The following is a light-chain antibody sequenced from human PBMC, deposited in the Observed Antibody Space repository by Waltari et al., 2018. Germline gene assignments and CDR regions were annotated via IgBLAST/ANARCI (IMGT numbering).Light chain of an antibody. CDR2: DAS. J-gene: IGKJ4*01. CDR3: QQFDTLPPS. Sequence: DIQMTQSPSSLSASVGDRVTITCQASQDINYFLNWYQQKPGRAPSPLIYDASNLETGVPSRFSGSGSGTHFTLTISSLQTEDSATYYCQQFDTLPPSFGGGTKVEI. V-gene: IGKV1-33*01. CDR1: QDINYF.